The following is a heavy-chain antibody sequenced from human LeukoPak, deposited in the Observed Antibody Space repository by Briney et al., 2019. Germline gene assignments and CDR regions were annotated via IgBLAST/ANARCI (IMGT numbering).Heavy chain of an antibody. D-gene: IGHD3-10*01. Sequence: PSETLSLTCTVSGGSISSYYWSWIRQPPGKGREWIGYIYYSGSTNYNPSLKSRVTISVDTSKNRFSLKLSSVTAADTAVYYCARDRPDYYYGSGSYDYWGQGTLVTVSS. CDR1: GGSISSYY. CDR2: IYYSGST. V-gene: IGHV4-59*01. CDR3: ARDRPDYYYGSGSYDY. J-gene: IGHJ4*02.